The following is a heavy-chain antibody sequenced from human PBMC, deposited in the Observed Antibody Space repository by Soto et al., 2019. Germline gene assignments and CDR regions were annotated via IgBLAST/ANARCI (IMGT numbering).Heavy chain of an antibody. V-gene: IGHV4-39*01. Sequence: PSETLSLTCTVSGGSISSSSYYWGWIRQPPGKGLEWIGSIYYSGSTYYNPSLKSRVTISVDTSKNQFSLKLSSVTAADTAVYYCARHPAALVDYWGQGTLVTVSS. CDR1: GGSISSSSYY. D-gene: IGHD6-25*01. J-gene: IGHJ4*02. CDR3: ARHPAALVDY. CDR2: IYYSGST.